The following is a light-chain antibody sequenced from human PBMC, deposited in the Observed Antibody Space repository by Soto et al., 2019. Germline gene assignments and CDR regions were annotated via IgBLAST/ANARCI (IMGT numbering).Light chain of an antibody. CDR2: LAS. Sequence: IVITQSPLSLPVTPGEPASISCVSSQSLLQSNGNTYLDWYLQKPGQSPQPLIYLASYRASGVPDRFSGSGSGTDFTLRISRVEAEDVGVYYCMHALQTLYTFGQGTKLEI. J-gene: IGKJ2*01. V-gene: IGKV2-28*01. CDR1: QSLLQSNGNTY. CDR3: MHALQTLYT.